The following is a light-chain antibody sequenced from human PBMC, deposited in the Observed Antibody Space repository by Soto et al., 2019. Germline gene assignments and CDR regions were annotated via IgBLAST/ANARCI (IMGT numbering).Light chain of an antibody. CDR3: QQYGSSPPMCT. J-gene: IGKJ2*02. CDR1: QSGSSHY. CDR2: GTS. V-gene: IGKV3-20*01. Sequence: EIVLTQSPGTLSLSPGERATLSCRASQSGSSHYLSWYQQRPGQAPRLLIYGTSNRATGIPYRFSGSGAGTDFTLTICRLQPEEFAVYYCQQYGSSPPMCTFGLVTKLEIK.